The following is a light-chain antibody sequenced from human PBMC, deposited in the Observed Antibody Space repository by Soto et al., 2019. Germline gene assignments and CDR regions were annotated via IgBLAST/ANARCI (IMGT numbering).Light chain of an antibody. V-gene: IGKV3-15*01. J-gene: IGKJ1*01. Sequence: EIVMTQSPATLSVSPGERATLFCRASHSVSSSLAWYQQKPGQAPRLLIHGASTRATGIPARFSGSGSGTEFTLTISSLQSEDFAVYYCQQYNNWPPTFGQGTKVDIK. CDR2: GAS. CDR1: HSVSSS. CDR3: QQYNNWPPT.